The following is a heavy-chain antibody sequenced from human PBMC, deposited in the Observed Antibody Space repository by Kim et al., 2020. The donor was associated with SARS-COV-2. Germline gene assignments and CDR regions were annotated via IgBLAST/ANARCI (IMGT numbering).Heavy chain of an antibody. Sequence: GGSLRLSCAASGFTFDSYGMTWVRQAPGRGLEWVANIKKDRGENYYEDSVKGRFTISRNNAKNTMYLQMNSLRAEDTAVYYCARAAHLFNGYYLYYYLDVWGEGTTVIVSS. D-gene: IGHD3-10*01. CDR3: ARAAHLFNGYYLYYYLDV. V-gene: IGHV3-7*01. CDR2: IKKDRGEN. J-gene: IGHJ6*03. CDR1: GFTFDSYG.